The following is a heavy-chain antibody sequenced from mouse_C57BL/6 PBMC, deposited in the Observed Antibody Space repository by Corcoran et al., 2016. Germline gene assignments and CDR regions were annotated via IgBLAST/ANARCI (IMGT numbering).Heavy chain of an antibody. CDR1: GYTFTDYY. J-gene: IGHJ1*03. CDR2: INPYNGGT. Sequence: EVQLQQSGPVLVKPGASVKMSCKASGYTFTDYYMNWVKQSHGKSLEWIGVINPYNGGTSYNQKFKGKATLTVDKSSSTAYMELNSLTSEDSAVYYCARDGYPAIDWGTGTTVTVSS. V-gene: IGHV1-19*01. D-gene: IGHD2-3*01. CDR3: ARDGYPAID.